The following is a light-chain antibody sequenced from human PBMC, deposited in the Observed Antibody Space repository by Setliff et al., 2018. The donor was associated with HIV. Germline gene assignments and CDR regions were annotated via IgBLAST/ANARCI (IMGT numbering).Light chain of an antibody. CDR2: EVT. CDR3: SSYSSSSTLI. V-gene: IGLV2-14*01. J-gene: IGLJ2*01. Sequence: QSALTQPASVSGSPGRSITISCTGSRSDIGGSNYVSWYQQHPGKAPKLIIYEVTNRPSGVPDRFSGSKSGNTASLTISGLRAEDEAHYYCSSYSSSSTLIFGEGTK. CDR1: RSDIGGSNY.